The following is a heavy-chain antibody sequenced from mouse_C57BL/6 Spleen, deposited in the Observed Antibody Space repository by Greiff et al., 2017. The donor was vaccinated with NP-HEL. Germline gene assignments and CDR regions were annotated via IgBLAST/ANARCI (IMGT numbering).Heavy chain of an antibody. Sequence: EVKLVESGGGLVQPGGSLKLSCAASGFTFSDYYMYWVRQTPEKRLEWVAYISNGGGSTYYPDTVKGRFTISRDNAKNTLYLQMSRLKSEDTAMYYCARHGDYYGSSLYYFDYWGQGTTLTVSS. V-gene: IGHV5-12*01. CDR1: GFTFSDYY. J-gene: IGHJ2*01. D-gene: IGHD1-1*01. CDR3: ARHGDYYGSSLYYFDY. CDR2: ISNGGGST.